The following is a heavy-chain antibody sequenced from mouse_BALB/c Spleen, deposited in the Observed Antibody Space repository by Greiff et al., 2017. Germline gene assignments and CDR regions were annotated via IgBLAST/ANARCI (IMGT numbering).Heavy chain of an antibody. V-gene: IGHV2-9*02. CDR2: IWAGGST. CDR1: GFSLTSYG. Sequence: VQLQESGPGLVAPSQSLSITCTVSGFSLTSYGVHWVRQPPGKGLEWLGVIWAGGSTNYNSALMSRLSISKDNSKSQVFLKMNSLQTDDTAMYYCARDYYGNYARAMDYWGQGTSVTVSS. D-gene: IGHD2-1*01. J-gene: IGHJ4*01. CDR3: ARDYYGNYARAMDY.